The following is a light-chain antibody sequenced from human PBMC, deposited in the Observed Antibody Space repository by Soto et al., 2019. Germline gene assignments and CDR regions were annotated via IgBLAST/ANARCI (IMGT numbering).Light chain of an antibody. Sequence: QSALTQPPSASGSPGQSVTISCIGTSSDIGGYNYVSWYQHHPGKAPKLMIFEVSKRPSGVPDRFSGSKSGNTASLTVSGLQAEDEADYYCSSYAGSNTYVFGTGTKVTVL. V-gene: IGLV2-8*01. CDR3: SSYAGSNTYV. CDR2: EVS. CDR1: SSDIGGYNY. J-gene: IGLJ1*01.